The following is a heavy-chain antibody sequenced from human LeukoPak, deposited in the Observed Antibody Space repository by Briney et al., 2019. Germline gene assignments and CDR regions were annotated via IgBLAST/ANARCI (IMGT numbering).Heavy chain of an antibody. Sequence: ASVKVSCKASGYTFTGYYMHWVRQAPGQGLEWMGWINPNSDGTNYAQKFQGRVTMTRDTSISTAYMELSRLRSDDTAVYYCARGAGYYDSSGYPRTYDAFDIWGQGTMVTVSS. D-gene: IGHD3-22*01. CDR1: GYTFTGYY. J-gene: IGHJ3*02. CDR3: ARGAGYYDSSGYPRTYDAFDI. V-gene: IGHV1-2*02. CDR2: INPNSDGT.